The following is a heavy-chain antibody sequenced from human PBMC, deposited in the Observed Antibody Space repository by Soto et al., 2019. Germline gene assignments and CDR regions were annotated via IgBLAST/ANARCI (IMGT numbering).Heavy chain of an antibody. D-gene: IGHD5-12*01. J-gene: IGHJ4*01. CDR1: VDSIKDTQ. CDR3: ARYPDLTFLATLYY. V-gene: IGHV1-3*04. CDR2: INISNGNT. Sequence: AAVKPSCKACVDSIKDTQIYWVRQAPGQRLECMGWINISNGNTEYSQNFQGRVTMTRDTSASTAYMELSSRRSEDTAVSYCARYPDLTFLATLYYWS.